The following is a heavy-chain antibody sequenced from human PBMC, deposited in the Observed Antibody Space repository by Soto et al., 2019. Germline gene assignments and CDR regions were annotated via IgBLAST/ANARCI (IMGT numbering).Heavy chain of an antibody. D-gene: IGHD3-22*01. J-gene: IGHJ4*02. CDR3: ASSLNYYDSSGYSIDY. Sequence: ETLSLTCTVSGGSVSSASYYWSWIRQPPGKGLEWIGYIYYSGSTNYNPSLKSRVTISVDTSKNQFSLKLSSVTAADTAVYYCASSLNYYDSSGYSIDYWGQGTLVTVSS. CDR1: GGSVSSASYY. V-gene: IGHV4-61*01. CDR2: IYYSGST.